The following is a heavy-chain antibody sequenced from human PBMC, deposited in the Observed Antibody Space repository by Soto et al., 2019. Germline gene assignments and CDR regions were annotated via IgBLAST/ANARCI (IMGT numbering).Heavy chain of an antibody. Sequence: EVQLLESGGGLVQPGGSLRLSCAASGFTFSSYAMSWVRQAPGKGLEWVSAISGSGGSTYYADSVKGRFTISRDNSKNRLYLQMNSLRAEDTAVYYCAKAPYYDFWSGYSPVGWFDPWGQGTLVTVSS. J-gene: IGHJ5*02. D-gene: IGHD3-3*01. CDR1: GFTFSSYA. CDR3: AKAPYYDFWSGYSPVGWFDP. V-gene: IGHV3-23*01. CDR2: ISGSGGST.